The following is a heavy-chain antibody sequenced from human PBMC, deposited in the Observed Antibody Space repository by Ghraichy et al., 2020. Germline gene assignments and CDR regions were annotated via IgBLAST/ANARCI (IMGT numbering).Heavy chain of an antibody. V-gene: IGHV4-39*01. CDR2: IYESGKT. J-gene: IGHJ4*02. CDR3: ARSHNGYRLNCFDS. CDR1: NDSISNSNYY. Sequence: GAPSLTCTVSNDSISNSNYYWGWIRQPPGKGLEWIGSIYESGKTNYSPSLKSRVTMSAGTPKNQFSLRLSSVTAADTALYYCARSHNGYRLNCFDSWGQGILVTVSA. D-gene: IGHD5-24*01.